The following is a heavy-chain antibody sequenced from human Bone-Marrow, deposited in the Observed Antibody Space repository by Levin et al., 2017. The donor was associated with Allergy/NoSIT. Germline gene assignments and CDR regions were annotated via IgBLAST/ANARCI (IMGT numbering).Heavy chain of an antibody. V-gene: IGHV4-34*01. CDR3: ARGIGGADGYNSAFDY. D-gene: IGHD5-24*01. CDR1: GESFSGYY. J-gene: IGHJ4*02. CDR2: INHSGST. Sequence: PSETLSLTCAVYGESFSGYYWTWIRQPPGKGLDWIGDINHSGSTNYNPSLKTRVTISLDTSKNQFSLNLRSVTAADTGVYYCARGIGGADGYNSAFDYWGQGTRVTVSS.